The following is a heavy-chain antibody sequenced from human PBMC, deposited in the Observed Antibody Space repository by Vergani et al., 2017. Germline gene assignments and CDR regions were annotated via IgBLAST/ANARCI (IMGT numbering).Heavy chain of an antibody. CDR2: INPSGGHT. J-gene: IGHJ4*02. D-gene: IGHD3-9*01. Sequence: QVQVVQSGAEVKKSGASVKVSCKTSGYTFRLYYMHWVRQAPGQGLEWMGIINPSGGHTNYAQKFQGRVTMTRDTSTSTVYIVLGSLRSEDTAIYYCARGDCFIFSGYRYWGPGTLVTVSA. CDR3: ARGDCFIFSGYRY. CDR1: GYTFRLYY. V-gene: IGHV1-46*03.